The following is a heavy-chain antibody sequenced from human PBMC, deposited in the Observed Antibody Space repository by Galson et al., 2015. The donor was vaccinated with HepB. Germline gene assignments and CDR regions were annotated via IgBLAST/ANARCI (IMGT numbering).Heavy chain of an antibody. D-gene: IGHD6-13*01. CDR1: GFTFSSYS. CDR3: ARALVAAAGFDY. J-gene: IGHJ4*02. CDR2: ISSRSSYI. V-gene: IGHV3-21*01. Sequence: SLRLSCAASGFTFSSYSMNWVRQAPGKGLEWVSSISSRSSYIYYADSVKGRFTISRDNAKNSLYLQMNSLGAEDTAVYYCARALVAAAGFDYWGQGTLVTVSS.